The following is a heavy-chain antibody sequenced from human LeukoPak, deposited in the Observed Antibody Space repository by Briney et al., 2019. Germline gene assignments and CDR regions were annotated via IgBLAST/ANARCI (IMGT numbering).Heavy chain of an antibody. V-gene: IGHV3-7*01. CDR1: GFTFSTSW. J-gene: IGHJ5*02. D-gene: IGHD4-11*01. CDR3: ARASYSPNWFDP. Sequence: GGSLRLSCGASGFTFSTSWMSWVRQAPGKGLEWEANIKHVGREKYYVDSVKGRFTISRDNARNSLYLQMNSLRAEDTAVHYCARASYSPNWFDPCGQGTLVTVSS. CDR2: IKHVGREK.